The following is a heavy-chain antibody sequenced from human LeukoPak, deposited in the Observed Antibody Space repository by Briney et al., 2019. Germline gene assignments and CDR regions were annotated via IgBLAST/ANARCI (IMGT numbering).Heavy chain of an antibody. CDR3: AKRTMSAFDS. CDR2: ISGSGNGT. CDR1: GFTFRTYA. Sequence: GGSLRLSCTASGFTFRTYAMNWVRQAPGKGLEWLSGISGSGNGTYYADSVKGRFIVSRDNSKNMVYLQMNSLTVEDTATYYCAKRTMSAFDSWGQGTLLIVSS. J-gene: IGHJ4*02. V-gene: IGHV3-23*01. D-gene: IGHD5-24*01.